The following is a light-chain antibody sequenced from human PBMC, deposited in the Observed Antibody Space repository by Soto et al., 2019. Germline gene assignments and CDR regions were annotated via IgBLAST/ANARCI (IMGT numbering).Light chain of an antibody. V-gene: IGLV2-23*01. CDR1: SSDVGSYNL. Sequence: QSVLTQPASVSGSPGQSITISCTGTSSDVGSYNLVSWYQQHPGKAPKLMIYEGSKRPSGVSNLFSGSKSGNTASLTISGLQAEDEADYYCCSYAGSSTFVVFGGATKVTVL. CDR2: EGS. CDR3: CSYAGSSTFVV. J-gene: IGLJ2*01.